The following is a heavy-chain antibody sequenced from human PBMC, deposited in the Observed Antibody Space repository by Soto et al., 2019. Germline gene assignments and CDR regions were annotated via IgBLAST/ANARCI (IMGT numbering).Heavy chain of an antibody. Sequence: SETLSLTCTVSGGSISSSSYYWGWIRQPPGKGLEWIGSIYYSGATYYNPSLKSRITMSVDTSKNQFSLRLTSVTAADTAVYYCARGNRGYDYWGQGTLVTVSS. CDR1: GGSISSSSYY. CDR3: ARGNRGYDY. D-gene: IGHD5-12*01. CDR2: IYYSGAT. V-gene: IGHV4-30-4*08. J-gene: IGHJ4*02.